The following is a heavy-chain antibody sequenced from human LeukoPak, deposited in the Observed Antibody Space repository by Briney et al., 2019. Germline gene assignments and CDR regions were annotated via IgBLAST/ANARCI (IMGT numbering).Heavy chain of an antibody. CDR2: ISAYNGDT. CDR3: ARDHSDIVVVPAAMGY. Sequence: ASVKVSCKASGYTFTSYGISWVRQAPGQGLEWMGWISAYNGDTNYAQKLQGRVTMTTDTPTSTAYMELRSLRSDDTAVYYCARDHSDIVVVPAAMGYWGQGTLVTVSS. D-gene: IGHD2-2*01. CDR1: GYTFTSYG. J-gene: IGHJ4*02. V-gene: IGHV1-18*01.